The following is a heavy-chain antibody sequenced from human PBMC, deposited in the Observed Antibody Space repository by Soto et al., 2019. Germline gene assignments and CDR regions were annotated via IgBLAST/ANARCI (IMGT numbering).Heavy chain of an antibody. J-gene: IGHJ4*02. D-gene: IGHD3-3*01. V-gene: IGHV2-5*02. CDR3: AHRVLRTVFGLVTTTAINFVF. CDR1: GFSLTTSGVG. CDR2: IYWDDDK. Sequence: QITLNESGPTVVRPTETLTLTCRFSGFSLTTSGVGVGWIRQSPGKAPEWLALIYWDDDKRYSASLKSTLTITKATSKIQVGLTVSDLDPTDTATYYCAHRVLRTVFGLVTTTAINFVFWGPGTPVAVSS.